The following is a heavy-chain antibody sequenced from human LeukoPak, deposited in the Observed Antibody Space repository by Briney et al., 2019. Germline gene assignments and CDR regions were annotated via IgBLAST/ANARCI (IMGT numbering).Heavy chain of an antibody. CDR2: INWNGATA. V-gene: IGHV3-20*03. CDR3: CRSVGTSVPHFFDD. D-gene: IGHD7-27*01. CDR1: GFTFDEFG. Sequence: GGSLRLSSTPSGFTFDEFGFSWVRQAPGKGLEWVSGINWNGATAAYADAVKGRFTMSRDNAKASVYLEMNSLRAEDTAFYYCCRSVGTSVPHFFDDWGQGTLVTVSS. J-gene: IGHJ4*02.